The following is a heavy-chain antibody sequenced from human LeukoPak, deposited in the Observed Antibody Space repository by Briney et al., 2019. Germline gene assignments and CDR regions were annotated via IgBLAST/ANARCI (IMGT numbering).Heavy chain of an antibody. J-gene: IGHJ5*02. V-gene: IGHV4-34*01. D-gene: IGHD6-19*01. CDR1: GGSFSGYY. Sequence: SETLSLTCAVYGGSFSGYYWSWLRQPPGKGLEWIGEINHSGSTNYNPSLKSRVTISVDASKNQFSLKLSSVTAADTAVYYCARGVVSSGWGDNWFDPWGQGTLVTVSS. CDR2: INHSGST. CDR3: ARGVVSSGWGDNWFDP.